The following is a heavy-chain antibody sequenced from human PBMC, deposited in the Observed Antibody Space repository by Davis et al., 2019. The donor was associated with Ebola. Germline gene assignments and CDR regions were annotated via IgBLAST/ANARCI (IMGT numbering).Heavy chain of an antibody. D-gene: IGHD6-19*01. CDR1: GFTFSSYG. CDR3: ARDLGIAVARVQRKGYYGMDV. J-gene: IGHJ6*02. Sequence: GESLKISCAASGFTFSSYGMHWVRQAPGKGLEWVAVIWYDGSNKYYADSVKGRFTISRDNSKNTLYLQMNSLRAEDTAVYYCARDLGIAVARVQRKGYYGMDVWGQGTTVTVSS. CDR2: IWYDGSNK. V-gene: IGHV3-33*01.